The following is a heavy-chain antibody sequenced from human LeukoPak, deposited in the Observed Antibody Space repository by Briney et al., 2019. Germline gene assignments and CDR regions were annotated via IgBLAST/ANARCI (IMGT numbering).Heavy chain of an antibody. CDR3: AKDSFPYCTNGVCWFDP. CDR2: ISYDGSNK. CDR1: GFTFSSYA. J-gene: IGHJ5*02. Sequence: GGSLRLSCAASGFTFSSYAMHWVRQAPGKGLEWVAVISYDGSNKYYADSVKGRFTISRDNSKNTLYLQMNSLRAEDTAVYYCAKDSFPYCTNGVCWFDPWGQGTLVTVSS. D-gene: IGHD2-8*01. V-gene: IGHV3-30*04.